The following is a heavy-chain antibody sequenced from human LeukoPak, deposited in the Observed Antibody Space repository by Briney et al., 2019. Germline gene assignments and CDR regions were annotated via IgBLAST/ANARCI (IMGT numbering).Heavy chain of an antibody. CDR2: MNPNSGNR. CDR1: GYTFSSYD. V-gene: IGHV1-8*03. Sequence: ASVKVSCKASGYTFSSYDINWVRQATGQGLELMGWMNPNSGNRGYAQKFQGRVTITRNTSISTAYMELSSLRSEDTAVYYCARRLGVRWDLQAFDIWGQGTMVTLSS. J-gene: IGHJ3*02. D-gene: IGHD4-23*01. CDR3: ARRLGVRWDLQAFDI.